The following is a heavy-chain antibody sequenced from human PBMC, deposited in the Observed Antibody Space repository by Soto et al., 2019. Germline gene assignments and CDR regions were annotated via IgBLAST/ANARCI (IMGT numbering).Heavy chain of an antibody. CDR2: ISYDGSNK. CDR1: GFTFSSYG. CDR3: AKLYGTTVTTDHFDY. Sequence: PGGSLRLSCAASGFTFSSYGMHWVRQAPGKGLEWVAVISYDGSNKYYADSVKGRFTISRDNSKNTLYLQMNSLRAEDTAVYYSAKLYGTTVTTDHFDYWGQGTLVTVSS. D-gene: IGHD4-17*01. J-gene: IGHJ4*02. V-gene: IGHV3-30*18.